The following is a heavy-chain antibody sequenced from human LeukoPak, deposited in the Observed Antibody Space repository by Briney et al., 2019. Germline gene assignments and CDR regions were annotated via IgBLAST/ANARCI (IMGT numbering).Heavy chain of an antibody. CDR2: IYYSGST. CDR3: ARGRRATIFGVVEYYFDY. CDR1: GGSISSSSYY. J-gene: IGHJ4*02. Sequence: PSETRSLTCTVSGGSISSSSYYWGWIRQPPGKGLEWIGSIYYSGSTYYNPSLKSRVTISVDTSKNQFSLKLSSVTAVDTAVYYCARGRRATIFGVVEYYFDYWGQGTLVTVSS. V-gene: IGHV4-39*07. D-gene: IGHD3-3*01.